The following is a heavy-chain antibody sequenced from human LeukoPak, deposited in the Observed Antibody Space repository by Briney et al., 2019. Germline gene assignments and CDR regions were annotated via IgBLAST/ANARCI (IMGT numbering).Heavy chain of an antibody. CDR1: GFTFSSYS. CDR2: ISGSGGST. CDR3: AKDPDYGDPYYYYYGMDV. D-gene: IGHD4-17*01. J-gene: IGHJ6*02. Sequence: PGGSLRLSCAASGFTFSSYSMNWVRQAPGKGLEWVSAISGSGGSTYYVDSVKGRFTISRDNFKNTLYLQMNSLRAEDTAVYYCAKDPDYGDPYYYYYGMDVWGQGTTVTVSS. V-gene: IGHV3-23*01.